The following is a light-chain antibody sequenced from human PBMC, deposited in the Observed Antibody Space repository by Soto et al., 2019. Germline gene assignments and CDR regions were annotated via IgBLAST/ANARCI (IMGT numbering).Light chain of an antibody. V-gene: IGKV1-39*01. CDR3: QQSYSTTWT. CDR2: AAS. CDR1: QGISTY. J-gene: IGKJ1*01. Sequence: EIQMTQSPSSLSASEGDGVTITCRASQGISTYLNWYQQKPGKAPKLLIYAASSLQSGVPSRFSGSGSETDFTLTISSLQPEDFATYSCQQSYSTTWTFGQGTKVDIK.